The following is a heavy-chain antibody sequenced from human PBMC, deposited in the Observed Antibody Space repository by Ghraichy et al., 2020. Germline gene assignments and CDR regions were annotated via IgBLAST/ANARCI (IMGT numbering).Heavy chain of an antibody. CDR3: RRYVEGTMNDN. V-gene: IGHV4-39*01. CDR1: DGSLSRSGYY. J-gene: IGHJ4*02. D-gene: IGHD1/OR15-1a*01. Sequence: SETLSLTCTVSDGSLSRSGYYWGWIRQPPGKGLEWIGSVSHSGSTYYNASLKSRLTISTDRSKDQFSLKLSSVTAADTAVYYCRRYVEGTMNDNWGQGTLVIVSS. CDR2: VSHSGST.